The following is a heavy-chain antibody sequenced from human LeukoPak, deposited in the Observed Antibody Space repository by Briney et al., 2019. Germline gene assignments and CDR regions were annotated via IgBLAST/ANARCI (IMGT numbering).Heavy chain of an antibody. V-gene: IGHV3-23*01. J-gene: IGHJ4*02. D-gene: IGHD6-19*01. CDR3: AKDGTTTGWYHFDY. CDR2: ISGSAGST. CDR1: GFTFSSYG. Sequence: GGPLRLSCAASGFTFSSYGMHWVRQAPGKGLEWVSSISGSAGSTYYADSVKGRYTISRDNFKNTLYLQMNSLRAEDTAVYYCAKDGTTTGWYHFDYWGQGTLVTVSS.